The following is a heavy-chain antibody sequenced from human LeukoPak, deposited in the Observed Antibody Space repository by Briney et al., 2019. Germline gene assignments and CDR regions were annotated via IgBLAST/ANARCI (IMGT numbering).Heavy chain of an antibody. CDR1: GFAFSRYL. J-gene: IGHJ6*03. CDR3: ARDYYYYMDV. V-gene: IGHV3-7*01. Sequence: GGSLRLSCAASGFAFSRYLMTWVRQAPGKGLEWVANIKQDESDKYYVDSVKGRFAISRDNAKNSLYLQMNSLRAEDTAVYYCARDYYYYMDVWGKGTTVTVSS. CDR2: IKQDESDK.